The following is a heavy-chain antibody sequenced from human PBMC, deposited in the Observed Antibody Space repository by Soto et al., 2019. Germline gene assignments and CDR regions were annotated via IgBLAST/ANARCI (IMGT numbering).Heavy chain of an antibody. CDR1: GGSISSSSYY. CDR3: ARSVTMVRGLIGYFAY. D-gene: IGHD3-10*01. V-gene: IGHV4-39*01. J-gene: IGHJ4*02. CDR2: IYYSGST. Sequence: SETLSLTCTVSGGSISSSSYYWGWIRQPPGKGLEWIGSIYYSGSTYYNPSLKSRVTISVDTSKNQFSLKLSSVTAADTAVYYCARSVTMVRGLIGYFAYWGQGTLVTVSS.